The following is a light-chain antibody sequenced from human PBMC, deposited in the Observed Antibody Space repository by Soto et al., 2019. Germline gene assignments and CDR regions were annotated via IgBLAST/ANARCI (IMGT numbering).Light chain of an antibody. V-gene: IGLV2-14*01. J-gene: IGLJ3*02. CDR3: SSYTTSSTLV. CDR2: EVS. CDR1: SSDVGYYNY. Sequence: QSALTQPASVSGSPGQSITISCTGTSSDVGYYNYVSWYQHHPGKAPQLMIYEVSNRPSGVSNRFSGSKSGDTASLTISGLQAEDEADYYFSSYTTSSTLVFGGGTKLTVL.